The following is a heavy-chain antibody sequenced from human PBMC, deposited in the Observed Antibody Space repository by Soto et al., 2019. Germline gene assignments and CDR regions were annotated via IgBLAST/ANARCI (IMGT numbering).Heavy chain of an antibody. J-gene: IGHJ3*02. CDR1: GFTFSSYW. Sequence: EVQLVESGGGLVQPGGSLRLSCAASGFTFSSYWMSWVRQAPGKGLEWVANIKQDGSEKYYVDSVKGRFTISRDNAKNSLYLQMNSLRAEETAVYYGAGERGYYYDSQDAFDIWGQGTMVTVSS. V-gene: IGHV3-7*01. CDR3: AGERGYYYDSQDAFDI. CDR2: IKQDGSEK. D-gene: IGHD3-22*01.